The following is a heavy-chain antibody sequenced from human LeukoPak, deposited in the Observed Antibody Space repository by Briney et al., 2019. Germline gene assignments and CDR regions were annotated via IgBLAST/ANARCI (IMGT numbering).Heavy chain of an antibody. Sequence: SGTLSLTCGLSGGSISNTNWWSWVRQPPGQGLEWIGEISLTGLTHYNPSLESRVTVSLDKSKNQLSLNLTSVTAADTAVYYCSRENGAFSPIGYWGQGTLVTV. CDR1: GGSISNTNW. J-gene: IGHJ4*02. D-gene: IGHD2-8*01. CDR3: SRENGAFSPIGY. CDR2: ISLTGLT. V-gene: IGHV4-4*02.